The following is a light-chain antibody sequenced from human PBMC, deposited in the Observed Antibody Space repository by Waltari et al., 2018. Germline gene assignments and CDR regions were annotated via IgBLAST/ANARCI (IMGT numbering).Light chain of an antibody. CDR2: WAS. Sequence: DIVMTQSPDSLAVSLGERATINCKSSQSVLYSSNNKNYLAWYQQKPGQPPRLLIYWASTRESGVPDRFSGSGSGTDFTLTISSLQAEDVALYYCQQYYSTPQAXXQGTKVEI. V-gene: IGKV4-1*01. CDR1: QSVLYSSNNKNY. CDR3: QQYYSTPQA. J-gene: IGKJ1*01.